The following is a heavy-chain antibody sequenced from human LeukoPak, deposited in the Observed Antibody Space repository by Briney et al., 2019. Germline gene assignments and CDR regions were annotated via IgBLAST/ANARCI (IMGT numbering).Heavy chain of an antibody. D-gene: IGHD6-13*01. CDR2: ISYDGSNK. CDR3: AAAAGTYYYYYMDV. Sequence: GGSLGLSCAASGFTFSSYWMSWVRQAPGKGLEWVAVISYDGSNKYYADSVKGRFTISRDNSKNTLYLQMNSLRAEDTAVYYCAAAAGTYYYYYMDVWGKGTTVTVSS. J-gene: IGHJ6*03. CDR1: GFTFSSYW. V-gene: IGHV3-30*03.